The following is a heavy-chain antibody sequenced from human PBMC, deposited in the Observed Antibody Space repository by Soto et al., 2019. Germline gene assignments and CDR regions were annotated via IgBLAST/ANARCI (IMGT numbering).Heavy chain of an antibody. CDR1: GGSISSGGYS. V-gene: IGHV4-30-2*01. J-gene: IGHJ4*02. Sequence: QLQLQESGSGLVKPSQTLSLTCAVSGGSISSGGYSWSWIRLPPGKGLEWIGYIYHSGSTYYNPSLKSRVTISVDRSKNQFSLKLSSVTAADTAVYYCASAGGLGAVAADYWGQGTLVTVSS. D-gene: IGHD6-19*01. CDR2: IYHSGST. CDR3: ASAGGLGAVAADY.